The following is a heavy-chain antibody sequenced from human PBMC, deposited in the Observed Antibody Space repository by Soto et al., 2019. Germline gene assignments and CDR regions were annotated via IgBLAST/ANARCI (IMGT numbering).Heavy chain of an antibody. CDR2: IYYSGTT. V-gene: IGHV4-31*03. CDR1: GGPISTGGHF. J-gene: IGHJ4*02. D-gene: IGHD1-26*01. Sequence: QVQLEESGPGLVKASQTLSLTCTVSGGPISTGGHFWSWIRQHPKKGLEWIGYIYYSGTTHYKASLKSRATVSVDTSKNQFSLKLTSVTAADTAVYYCARVVSGSYFDCWGQGTLVTVSS. CDR3: ARVVSGSYFDC.